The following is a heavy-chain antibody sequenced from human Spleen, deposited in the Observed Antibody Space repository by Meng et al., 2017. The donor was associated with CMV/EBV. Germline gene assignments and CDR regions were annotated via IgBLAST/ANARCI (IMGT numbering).Heavy chain of an antibody. CDR3: ARVDCSSTSCYIAGRNWFDP. V-gene: IGHV1-69*05. CDR1: SSYA. CDR2: IIPIFGTA. D-gene: IGHD2-2*02. J-gene: IGHJ5*02. Sequence: SSYAISWVRQAPEQGLEWMGGIIPIFGTANYAQKFQGRVTITTDESTSTAYMELSSLRSEDTAVYYCARVDCSSTSCYIAGRNWFDPWGQGTLVTAPQ.